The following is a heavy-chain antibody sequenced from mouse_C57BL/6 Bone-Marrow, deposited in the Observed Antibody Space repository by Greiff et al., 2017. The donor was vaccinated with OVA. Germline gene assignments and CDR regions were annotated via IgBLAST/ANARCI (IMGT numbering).Heavy chain of an antibody. D-gene: IGHD2-3*01. CDR1: GFTFSDYG. CDR2: ISNLAYSI. J-gene: IGHJ3*01. Sequence: EVQLVESGGGLVQPGGSLKLSCAASGFTFSDYGMAWVRQAPRKGPEWVAFISNLAYSIYYADTVTGRFTISRENAKNTLYLEMSSLRSEDTAMLYCGRRDGYYGFAYWGQGTLVTVSA. CDR3: GRRDGYYGFAY. V-gene: IGHV5-15*01.